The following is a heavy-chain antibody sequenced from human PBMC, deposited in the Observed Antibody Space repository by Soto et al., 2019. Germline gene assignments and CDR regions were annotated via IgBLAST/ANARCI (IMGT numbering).Heavy chain of an antibody. CDR1: GFPFSSHG. CDR3: AKPSRQYCSSTSCSYFDY. Sequence: QVQLVESGGGVVQPGRSLRLSCAASGFPFSSHGMHWVRQAPGKGLEWVAVISYDESIKYYADSVKGRFTISRDNSKNTLCLQMNSLRAEDTAVYYCAKPSRQYCSSTSCSYFDYWGQGTLVTVSS. J-gene: IGHJ4*02. CDR2: ISYDESIK. V-gene: IGHV3-30*18. D-gene: IGHD2-2*01.